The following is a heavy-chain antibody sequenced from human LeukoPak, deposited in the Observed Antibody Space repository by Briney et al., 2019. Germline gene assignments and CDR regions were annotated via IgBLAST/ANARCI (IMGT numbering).Heavy chain of an antibody. D-gene: IGHD5-12*01. Sequence: GESLKTSCKGSGYSFTSYWISWVRQMPGKGLEWMGRIDPSDSYTNYSPSFQGHVTISADKSISTAYLQWSSLKASDTAMYYCARRPRYSGYTFDYWGQGTLVTVSS. CDR2: IDPSDSYT. J-gene: IGHJ4*02. CDR1: GYSFTSYW. V-gene: IGHV5-10-1*01. CDR3: ARRPRYSGYTFDY.